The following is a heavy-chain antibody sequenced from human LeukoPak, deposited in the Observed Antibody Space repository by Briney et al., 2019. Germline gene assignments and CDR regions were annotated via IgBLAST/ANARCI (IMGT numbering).Heavy chain of an antibody. D-gene: IGHD6-19*01. Sequence: ASVKVSCKASGYTFTSYDINWVRQATGQGLEWMGWMNPNSGNTGYAQKFQGRVTMTRNTSISTAYMELSSLRSEDTAVYYCARGPIQSRGIAVAGGYYWGQGTLVTVSS. J-gene: IGHJ4*02. V-gene: IGHV1-8*01. CDR3: ARGPIQSRGIAVAGGYY. CDR1: GYTFTSYD. CDR2: MNPNSGNT.